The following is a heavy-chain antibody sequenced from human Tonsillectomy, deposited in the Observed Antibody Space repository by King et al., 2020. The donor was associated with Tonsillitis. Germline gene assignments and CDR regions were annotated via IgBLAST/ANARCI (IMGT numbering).Heavy chain of an antibody. J-gene: IGHJ4*02. CDR1: GFTFHTFA. CDR2: ISGSGSDT. D-gene: IGHD4-17*01. CDR3: AKNKWMTTIIPRPDS. Sequence: VQLVESGGGLLQPGGSLRLSCTASGFTFHTFAMTWVRQAPGKGLEWVSTISGSGSDTYYADSVKGRFTISRDNSNKILYLQMNGLSAGDTALYYCAKNKWMTTIIPRPDSWGQGTLVTVAS. V-gene: IGHV3-23*04.